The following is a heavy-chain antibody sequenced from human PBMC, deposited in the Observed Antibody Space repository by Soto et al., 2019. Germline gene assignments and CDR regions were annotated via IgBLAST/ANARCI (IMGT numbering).Heavy chain of an antibody. CDR1: GFTFSSYA. J-gene: IGHJ4*02. V-gene: IGHV3-23*01. D-gene: IGHD1-1*01. CDR3: AKERRLERGDFDY. CDR2: ISGSGGRI. Sequence: EVQLLESGGGLVQPGGSLRLSCAASGFTFSSYAMSWVRQAPGKGLEWVSVISGSGGRIYYADSVKGRFTISRDNSKNTLYLQMNRLRDEDTAIYYCAKERRLERGDFDYWGQGTLVTVSS.